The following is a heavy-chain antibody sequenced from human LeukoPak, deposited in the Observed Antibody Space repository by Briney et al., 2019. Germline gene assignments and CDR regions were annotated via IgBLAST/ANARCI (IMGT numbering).Heavy chain of an antibody. D-gene: IGHD6-19*01. V-gene: IGHV4-31*03. Sequence: SQTLSLTCTVSGGSISSGGYYWSWIRQHPGKGLEWIGYIYYSGSTYYNPSLKSRVTISVDTSKNQFSLKLSSVTAADTAVYYCAREVVVAGKGGFDYWGQGTLVTVSS. CDR2: IYYSGST. CDR3: AREVVVAGKGGFDY. J-gene: IGHJ4*02. CDR1: GGSISSGGYY.